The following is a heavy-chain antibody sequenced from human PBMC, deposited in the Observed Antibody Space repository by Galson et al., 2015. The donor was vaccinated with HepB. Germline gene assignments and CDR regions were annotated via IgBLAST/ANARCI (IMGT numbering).Heavy chain of an antibody. J-gene: IGHJ4*02. D-gene: IGHD3-22*01. CDR1: GYTFTSYY. CDR3: ARDIPGDSSGYYHFDY. Sequence: SVKVSCKASGYTFTSYYMHWVRQAPGQGLEWMGIINPNGGSTSYAQKFQGRVTMTRDTSTSTVYMELSSLRSEDTAVYYCARDIPGDSSGYYHFDYWGQGTLVTVSS. CDR2: INPNGGST. V-gene: IGHV1-46*01.